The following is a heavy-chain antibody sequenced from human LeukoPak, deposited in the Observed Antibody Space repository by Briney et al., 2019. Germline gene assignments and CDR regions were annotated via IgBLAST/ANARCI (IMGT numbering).Heavy chain of an antibody. D-gene: IGHD2-21*02. CDR3: ARERVVVTAIEDCYYGMDV. J-gene: IGHJ6*02. V-gene: IGHV3-74*01. CDR2: IYSDGSGT. Sequence: GGSLRLSCAASGFTFSTYWMHWVRQAPGKGLVWVSRIYSDGSGTIYADSVKGRFTISRDSAKNTLYLQMNSLRAEDTAVYYCARERVVVTAIEDCYYGMDVWGQGTTVTVSS. CDR1: GFTFSTYW.